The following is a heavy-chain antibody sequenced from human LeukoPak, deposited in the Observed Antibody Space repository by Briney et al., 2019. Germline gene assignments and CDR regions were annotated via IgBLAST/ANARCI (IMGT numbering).Heavy chain of an antibody. V-gene: IGHV4-39*07. D-gene: IGHD3-22*01. CDR2: INHSGST. CDR3: ARGPGYYYDSSGQRPASPPRPHNDAFDI. Sequence: SETLSLTCTVSGGSISSSSYYWGWIRQPPGKGLEWIGEINHSGSTNYNPSLKSRVTISVDTSKNQFSLKLSSVTAADTAVYYCARGPGYYYDSSGQRPASPPRPHNDAFDIWGQGTMVTVSS. CDR1: GGSISSSSYY. J-gene: IGHJ3*02.